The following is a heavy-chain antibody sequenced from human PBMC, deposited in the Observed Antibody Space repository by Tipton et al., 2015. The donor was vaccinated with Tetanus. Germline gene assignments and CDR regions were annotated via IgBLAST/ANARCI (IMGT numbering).Heavy chain of an antibody. D-gene: IGHD2/OR15-2a*01. CDR2: IYPGDSDA. CDR3: VRHKGTIVLPGTRAFDF. V-gene: IGHV5-51*01. Sequence: QSGAEVKKPGESLKISCQGSGYNFRSYWIGWVRQMPGKGLEWMGIIYPGDSDAGYSPSFQGQVTISADKSISTAYLQWSSLKASDTAMYYCVRHKGTIVLPGTRAFDFWGQGTMVTVSS. J-gene: IGHJ3*01. CDR1: GYNFRSYW.